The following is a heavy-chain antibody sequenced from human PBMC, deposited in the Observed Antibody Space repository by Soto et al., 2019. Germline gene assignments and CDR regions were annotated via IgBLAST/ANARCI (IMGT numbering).Heavy chain of an antibody. V-gene: IGHV3-30-3*01. CDR3: ARQVLWSRYFDY. CDR1: GFIFSNYV. Sequence: GGSLRLSCAASGFIFSNYVMYWVRQAPGKGLEWVSFMSYDGTTKYYADSVKGRFTISRDNSKNTLYLQMNSLRPEDTAVYYCARQVLWSRYFDYWGQGTLVPVAS. J-gene: IGHJ4*02. CDR2: MSYDGTTK. D-gene: IGHD2-2*01.